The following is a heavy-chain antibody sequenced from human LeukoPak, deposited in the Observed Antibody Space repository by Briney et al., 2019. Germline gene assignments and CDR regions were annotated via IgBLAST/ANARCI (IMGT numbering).Heavy chain of an antibody. CDR3: ARDPMVEYYFDY. J-gene: IGHJ4*02. Sequence: ETLSLTCAVSRGSIFNSNWWSWVRQAPGKGLEWVSAISGSGGITDYADFVKGRFTISRDNAKNSLYLQMNSLRAEDTAVYYCARDPMVEYYFDYWGQGTLVTVSS. CDR2: ISGSGGIT. V-gene: IGHV3-21*01. CDR1: RGSIFNSNW. D-gene: IGHD3-10*01.